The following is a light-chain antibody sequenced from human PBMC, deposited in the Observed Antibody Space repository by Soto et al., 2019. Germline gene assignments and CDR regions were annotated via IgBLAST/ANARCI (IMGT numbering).Light chain of an antibody. Sequence: DIQMTQSPSSLSASVGDRVTITCRASQGISKFLAWYQQKPGKVPKLLIYLASTLQSGVPSRFSGSGSGTDFTLTISSLQPEDVATYYCQKYDSVPLTFGGGTGVEIK. CDR1: QGISKF. V-gene: IGKV1-27*01. J-gene: IGKJ4*01. CDR2: LAS. CDR3: QKYDSVPLT.